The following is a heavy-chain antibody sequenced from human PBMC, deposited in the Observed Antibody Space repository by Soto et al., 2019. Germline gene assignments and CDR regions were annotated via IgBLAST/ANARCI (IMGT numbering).Heavy chain of an antibody. D-gene: IGHD5-12*01. V-gene: IGHV1-18*03. CDR2: INTYNGDT. J-gene: IGHJ6*03. CDR3: ARERYSGYDFYYYYMDV. Sequence: ASVKVSCKASGYTFTTFGISWLRQAPGQGLEWMGWINTYNGDTYYAQNLQGRVTMTTDKSTSTAYMELRSLRSDDMAVYYCARERYSGYDFYYYYMDVWGKGTTVTVSS. CDR1: GYTFTTFG.